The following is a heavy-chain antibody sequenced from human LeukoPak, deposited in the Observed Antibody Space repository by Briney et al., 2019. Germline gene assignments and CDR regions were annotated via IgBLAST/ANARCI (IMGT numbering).Heavy chain of an antibody. CDR2: IYYSGST. CDR1: GGSISSYY. D-gene: IGHD3-22*01. J-gene: IGHJ4*02. Sequence: SETLSLTCTVSGGSISSYYWSWIRQPPGKGLEWIGYIYYSGSTNYNPSLKSRVTISVDTSKNQFSLKLSSVTAADTAVYYCARNSSGIHFDYWGRGTLVTVSS. V-gene: IGHV4-59*08. CDR3: ARNSSGIHFDY.